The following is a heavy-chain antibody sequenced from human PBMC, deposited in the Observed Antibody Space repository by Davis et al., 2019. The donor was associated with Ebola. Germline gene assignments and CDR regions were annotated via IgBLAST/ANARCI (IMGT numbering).Heavy chain of an antibody. D-gene: IGHD1-1*01. CDR3: ARDVRGITGPSEY. J-gene: IGHJ4*02. CDR2: ISSYNGNT. V-gene: IGHV1-18*01. Sequence: SVTVSCMASGYTFTSYDINWLRQPPGQGLEWMVWISSYNGNTNYAQKVQGRITMTTDTSTSTAYMELRSLRSDDTARYYCARDVRGITGPSEYWGQGTLVTVSS. CDR1: GYTFTSYD.